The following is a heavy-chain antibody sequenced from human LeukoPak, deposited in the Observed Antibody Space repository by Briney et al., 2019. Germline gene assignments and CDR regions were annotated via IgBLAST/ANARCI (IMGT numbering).Heavy chain of an antibody. V-gene: IGHV3-23*01. Sequence: GGSLRLSCAASEFTFSKFPMGWVRQAPGRGLGWVSAISASGDVTFHADSVRGRFTISRDNAKNSLYLQMNSLRAEDTAVYYCARKRVRGVDYYFDYWGQGTLVTVSS. D-gene: IGHD3-10*01. CDR2: ISASGDVT. J-gene: IGHJ4*02. CDR3: ARKRVRGVDYYFDY. CDR1: EFTFSKFP.